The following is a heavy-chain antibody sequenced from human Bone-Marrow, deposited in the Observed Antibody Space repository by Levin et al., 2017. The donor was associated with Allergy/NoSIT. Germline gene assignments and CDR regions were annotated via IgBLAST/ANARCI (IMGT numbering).Heavy chain of an antibody. D-gene: IGHD2-2*01. V-gene: IGHV3-23*01. CDR2: LSGSGGST. CDR1: GFTFSSYA. CDR3: ARGPVVPVGTYYFDY. J-gene: IGHJ4*02. Sequence: GESLKISCAASGFTFSSYAMSWVRQAPGKGLEWVSALSGSGGSTYYADFVKGRFTISRDNSKNTLYVQMNSLRAEDTAVYYCARGPVVPVGTYYFDYWGQGTLVTVSS.